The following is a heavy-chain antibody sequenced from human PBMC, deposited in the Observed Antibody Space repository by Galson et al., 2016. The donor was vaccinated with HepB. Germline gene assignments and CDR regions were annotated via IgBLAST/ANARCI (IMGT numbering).Heavy chain of an antibody. J-gene: IGHJ6*02. D-gene: IGHD6-19*01. V-gene: IGHV6-1*01. CDR3: ARDLREALAGTGYYYYGLDV. Sequence: CAISGDSVSSNSAAWNWIRQSPSRGLEWLGRTYYRSKWYNEYAVSVKSRITINPDTSKNQFSLQLNSVAPEDTAVYYCARDLREALAGTGYYYYGLDVWGQGTTVTVSS. CDR2: TYYRSKWYN. CDR1: GDSVSSNSAA.